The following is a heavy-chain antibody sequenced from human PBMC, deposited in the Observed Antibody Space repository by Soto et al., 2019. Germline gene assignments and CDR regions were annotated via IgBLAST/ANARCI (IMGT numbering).Heavy chain of an antibody. CDR2: IVPVFGTL. Sequence: QLPLVQSGAEVKKPGSSVRVSCKASGDTFTKYAISWLRQAPGQGLEWMGGIVPVFGTLNHAQRFKGRVTITADKSTSTSYVELTSLTAEDTAVYYCAGVASGSTWYYFDYWGQGTLVTVSS. J-gene: IGHJ4*02. CDR3: AGVASGSTWYYFDY. V-gene: IGHV1-69*06. D-gene: IGHD3-10*01. CDR1: GDTFTKYA.